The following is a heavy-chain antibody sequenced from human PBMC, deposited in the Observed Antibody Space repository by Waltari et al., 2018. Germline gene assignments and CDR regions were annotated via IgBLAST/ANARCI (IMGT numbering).Heavy chain of an antibody. CDR1: GGSISGFY. D-gene: IGHD2-21*02. V-gene: IGHV4-59*01. Sequence: QVQLQESGPSLLKPSETLSLICTVSGGSISGFYWSWVRQPPGKGLDWIGYIYYTGSTNFNPSLKIRVTMSVDTSKTQFSLTLSSVTAADTAFYYCARGGGGDWEWFDPWGQGTLVTVSS. CDR2: IYYTGST. CDR3: ARGGGGDWEWFDP. J-gene: IGHJ5*02.